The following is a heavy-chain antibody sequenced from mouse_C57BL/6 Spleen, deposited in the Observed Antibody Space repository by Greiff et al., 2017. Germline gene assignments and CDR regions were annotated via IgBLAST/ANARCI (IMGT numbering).Heavy chain of an antibody. D-gene: IGHD2-3*01. Sequence: VQLQQPGAELVMPGASVKLSCKASGYTFTSYWMHWVKQRPGQGLEWIGEIDPSDSYTNYNQKFKGKSTLTVDKSSSTAYMQLSSLTSEDSAVYYWAREDGYSHYFDYWGKGTTLTVSS. J-gene: IGHJ2*01. CDR2: IDPSDSYT. CDR1: GYTFTSYW. V-gene: IGHV1-69*01. CDR3: AREDGYSHYFDY.